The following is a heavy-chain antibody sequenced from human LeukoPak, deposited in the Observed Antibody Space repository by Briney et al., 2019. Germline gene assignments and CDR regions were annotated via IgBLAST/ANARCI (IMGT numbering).Heavy chain of an antibody. CDR1: GYSISSGYY. CDR2: IYHSGST. V-gene: IGHV4-38-2*01. D-gene: IGHD3-10*01. CDR3: ARVAITMVRGVSRGNWFDP. Sequence: PSETLSLTCAVSGYSISSGYYWGWIRQPPGKGLEWIGSIYHSGSTYYNPSLKSRVTISVDASKNQFSLKLSSVTAADTAVYYCARVAITMVRGVSRGNWFDPGAREPWSPSPQ. J-gene: IGHJ5*02.